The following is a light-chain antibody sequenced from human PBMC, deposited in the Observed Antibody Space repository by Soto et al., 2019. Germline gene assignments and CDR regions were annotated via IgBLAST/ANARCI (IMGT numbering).Light chain of an antibody. V-gene: IGKV3-20*01. CDR1: QTIGRNY. CDR3: QQYDSSPLLT. CDR2: GTS. J-gene: IGKJ4*01. Sequence: EIVLTQSPGTLSLSPGETATLSCRASQTIGRNYLAWYQQKPGQAPRLLIFGTSTRATGIPDRFSGSGSGTDFTLSISSLDTEDFAVYYCQQYDSSPLLTFGGGTKVDIK.